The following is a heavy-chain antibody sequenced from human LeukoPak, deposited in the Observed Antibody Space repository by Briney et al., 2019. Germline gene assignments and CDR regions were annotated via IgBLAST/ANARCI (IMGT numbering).Heavy chain of an antibody. D-gene: IGHD1-1*01. CDR2: IWYDGSDK. Sequence: GRSLRLSCAASGFTFSSYGMHWVRQAPGKGLEWVAVIWYDGSDKYYADSVKGRFTISRDNSKNTLYLQMNSLRAEDTAVYYCAKTINWQFDYWGQGTLVTVSS. J-gene: IGHJ4*02. CDR3: AKTINWQFDY. CDR1: GFTFSSYG. V-gene: IGHV3-33*06.